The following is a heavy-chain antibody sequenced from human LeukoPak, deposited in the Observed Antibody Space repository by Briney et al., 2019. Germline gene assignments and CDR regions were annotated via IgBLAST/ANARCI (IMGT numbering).Heavy chain of an antibody. D-gene: IGHD6-13*01. Sequence: SVKVSCKASGGTFSSYAISWVRQAPGQGLEWMGRIIPILGIANYAQKFQGRVTITADKSTSTAYMELSSLRSEDTAVYYCARELLSSSWSYYFDYWGQGTLVTVSS. CDR1: GGTFSSYA. CDR2: IIPILGIA. CDR3: ARELLSSSWSYYFDY. V-gene: IGHV1-69*04. J-gene: IGHJ4*02.